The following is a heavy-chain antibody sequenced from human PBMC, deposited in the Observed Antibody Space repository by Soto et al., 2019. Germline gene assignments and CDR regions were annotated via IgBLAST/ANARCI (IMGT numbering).Heavy chain of an antibody. CDR2: IIPLSGTA. D-gene: IGHD6-19*01. V-gene: IGHV1-69*01. J-gene: IGHJ6*02. Sequence: QVQLVQSGAEVKKPGSSVNVSCMASGGTFSNYAISWVRQAPGQGLEWMVGIIPLSGTADDAQKFQGRVTITADESSSTAHKELRSLRSEDTAVYYCASNYSVADTYYYGMDVWGQGTTFTVSS. CDR3: ASNYSVADTYYYGMDV. CDR1: GGTFSNYA.